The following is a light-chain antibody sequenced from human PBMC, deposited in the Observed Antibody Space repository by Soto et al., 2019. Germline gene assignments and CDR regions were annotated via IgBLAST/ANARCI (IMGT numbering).Light chain of an antibody. J-gene: IGLJ3*02. V-gene: IGLV4-60*02. CDR1: SGHSSYI. Sequence: QAVVTQSSSASASLGSSVKLTCTLSSGHSSYIIAWHQQQPGKAPRYLMKLEGSGSYNKGSGVPDRFSGSSSGADRYLTISNLQFEDEADYYCETWDSTVFGGGTKLTVL. CDR2: LEGSGSY. CDR3: ETWDSTV.